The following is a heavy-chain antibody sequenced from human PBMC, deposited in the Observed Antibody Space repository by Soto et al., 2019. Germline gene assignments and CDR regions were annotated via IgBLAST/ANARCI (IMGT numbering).Heavy chain of an antibody. J-gene: IGHJ4*02. CDR3: ARGWGYCSSTSCYGYYFDY. V-gene: IGHV4-34*01. D-gene: IGHD2-2*01. CDR2: INHSGST. Sequence: SETLSLTCAVYGGSFSGYYWSWIRQPPGKGLEWIGEINHSGSTNYNPSLKSRVTISVDTSKNQFSLKLSSVTAADTAVYYCARGWGYCSSTSCYGYYFDYWGQGTLVTVSS. CDR1: GGSFSGYY.